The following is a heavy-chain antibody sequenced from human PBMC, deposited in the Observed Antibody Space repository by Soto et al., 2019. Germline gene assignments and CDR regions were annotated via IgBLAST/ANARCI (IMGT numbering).Heavy chain of an antibody. J-gene: IGHJ6*02. Sequence: PGESLKISCAASGFTFSSYGMHWVRQAPGKGLEWVAVISYDGSNKYYADSVKGRFTISRDNSKNTLYLQMNSLRAEDTAVYYCAIIYFSGSQYHHDRLAVWSQGTSDTVSS. CDR3: AIIYFSGSQYHHDRLAV. CDR1: GFTFSSYG. CDR2: ISYDGSNK. V-gene: IGHV3-30*03. D-gene: IGHD3-10*01.